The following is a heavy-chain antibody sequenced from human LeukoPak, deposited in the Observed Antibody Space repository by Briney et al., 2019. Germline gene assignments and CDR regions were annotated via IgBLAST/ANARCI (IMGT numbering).Heavy chain of an antibody. Sequence: ASVKASCKASGYTFTSYDINWVRQATGQGLEWMGWMSPNSGNTGYAQKFQGRVTMTRNTSISTAYMELSSLRSEDTAVYYCARFFSSGWYPHDAFDIWGQGTMVTVSS. CDR2: MSPNSGNT. J-gene: IGHJ3*02. D-gene: IGHD6-19*01. CDR3: ARFFSSGWYPHDAFDI. CDR1: GYTFTSYD. V-gene: IGHV1-8*01.